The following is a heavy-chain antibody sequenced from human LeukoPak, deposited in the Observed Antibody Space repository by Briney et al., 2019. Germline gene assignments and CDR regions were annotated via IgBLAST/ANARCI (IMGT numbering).Heavy chain of an antibody. V-gene: IGHV3-64D*09. CDR3: AKGDYGDHPLDY. D-gene: IGHD4-17*01. CDR2: ISSYGDTT. J-gene: IGHJ4*02. CDR1: GFTFSSYA. Sequence: TGGSLRLSCLVSGFTFSSYAMDWVRQAPGKGLEYVATISSYGDTTYYADSVKGRFTISRDNAKNTLYLQMSSLRAEDTAVYYCAKGDYGDHPLDYWGQGTLVTVSS.